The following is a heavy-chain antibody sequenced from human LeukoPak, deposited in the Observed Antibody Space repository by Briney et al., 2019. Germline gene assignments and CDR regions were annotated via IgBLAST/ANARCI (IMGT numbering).Heavy chain of an antibody. CDR3: EKYLRDSGTYYIDN. CDR1: GGSINNHY. CDR2: VYSSGLT. Sequence: SETLSLTCTVSGGSINNHYWSWIRQPPGKGLEWIGYVYSSGLTNYNPSLRSRVTISIDTSRSQFFLKLNSVTAADTAVYYCEKYLRDSGTYYIDNWGQGALVTVSS. J-gene: IGHJ4*02. V-gene: IGHV4-59*11. D-gene: IGHD2-2*02.